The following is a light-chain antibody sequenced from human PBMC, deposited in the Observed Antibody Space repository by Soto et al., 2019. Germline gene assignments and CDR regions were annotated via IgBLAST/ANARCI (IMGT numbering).Light chain of an antibody. V-gene: IGKV4-1*01. J-gene: IGKJ2*01. CDR1: QNVLYKSXXXNY. Sequence: DIVMTQSPDSLAVSLGERATINCKSSQNVLYKSXXXNYXAWFQQKPGQPPKLLIYWASTRKSGVPDRFTGXGSXSXFXXXXSXXXAEDVAVYYCQQYYNTPPYTFGQGTKLEI. CDR3: QQYYNTPPYT. CDR2: WAS.